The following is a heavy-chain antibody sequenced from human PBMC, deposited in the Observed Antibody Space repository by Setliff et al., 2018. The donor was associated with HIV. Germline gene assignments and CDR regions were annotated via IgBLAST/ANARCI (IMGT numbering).Heavy chain of an antibody. CDR3: ARWGSGSYERVFDY. CDR2: VKQDGTET. Sequence: PGGSLRLSCTASGFTFINYEMNWVRQAPGKGLESVANVKQDGTETLYVDSVKGRFTISRDNANNLVYLQMNSLRVEDTAVYFCARWGSGSYERVFDYWGQGMLVTVSS. J-gene: IGHJ4*02. V-gene: IGHV3-7*01. D-gene: IGHD1-26*01. CDR1: GFTFINYE.